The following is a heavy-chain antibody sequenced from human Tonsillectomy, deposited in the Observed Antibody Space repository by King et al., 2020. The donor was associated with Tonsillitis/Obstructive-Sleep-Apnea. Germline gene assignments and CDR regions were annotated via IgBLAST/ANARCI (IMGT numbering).Heavy chain of an antibody. V-gene: IGHV3-64D*06. J-gene: IGHJ4*02. CDR1: GFTFSSYA. CDR2: ISSNGGST. D-gene: IGHD3-22*01. CDR3: VKDRDQQSSGVYYFDY. Sequence: VQLVESGGGLVQPGGSLRLSCSASGFTFSSYAMHWVRQAPGKGLEYVSAISSNGGSTYYADSVKGRFTISRDNSKNTLYLQMSSLRAEDTAVYYCVKDRDQQSSGVYYFDYGGQGTLLTVPS.